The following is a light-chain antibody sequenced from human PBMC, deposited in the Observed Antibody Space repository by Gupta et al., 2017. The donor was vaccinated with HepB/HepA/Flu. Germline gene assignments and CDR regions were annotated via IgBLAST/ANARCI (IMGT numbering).Light chain of an antibody. CDR3: QQFDHFPFT. CDR1: LGIRNY. V-gene: IGKV1-9*01. Sequence: DIQLTQSPSFLSAYVGDRVSITCRASLGIRNYLAWYQQKPGKAPKLLIYSASALQSGVPSRFSGGGFGTEFTLTIDSLQPEDFATYYCQQFDHFPFTFGPGTKLNI. J-gene: IGKJ3*01. CDR2: SAS.